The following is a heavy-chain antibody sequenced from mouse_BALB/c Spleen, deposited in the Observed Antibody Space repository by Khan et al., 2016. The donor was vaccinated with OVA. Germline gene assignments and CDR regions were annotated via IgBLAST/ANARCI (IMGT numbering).Heavy chain of an antibody. CDR1: GYTFTNYW. Sequence: QVQLQQSGAELARPGASVKLSCKASGYTFTNYWIQWVKQRPGQGLEWIGTIYPGDGDTKYTQKFKGKATLTADKSSSTAYMQLSSLASEDSAVYYCASIIDNYFDYWGQGTTLTVSS. CDR2: IYPGDGDT. V-gene: IGHV1-87*01. J-gene: IGHJ2*01. CDR3: ASIIDNYFDY.